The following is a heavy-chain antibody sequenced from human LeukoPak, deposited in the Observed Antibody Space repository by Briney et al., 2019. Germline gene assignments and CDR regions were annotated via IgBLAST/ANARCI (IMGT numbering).Heavy chain of an antibody. Sequence: ASVTVSCKASGYTFTNYHIHWVRQAPGQGLEWMGIINPGEGTTIHAQKFQGRVTMTRATSTTSVYMELGSLRSEDTAVYYCARGTYCGGDCNSLGANYYFDFWGQGSLVTVSS. V-gene: IGHV1-46*01. CDR1: GYTFTNYH. CDR2: INPGEGTT. D-gene: IGHD2-21*02. J-gene: IGHJ4*02. CDR3: ARGTYCGGDCNSLGANYYFDF.